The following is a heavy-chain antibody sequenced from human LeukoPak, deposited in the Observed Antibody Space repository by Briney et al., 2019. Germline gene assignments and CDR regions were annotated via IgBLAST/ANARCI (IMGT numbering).Heavy chain of an antibody. D-gene: IGHD3-22*01. V-gene: IGHV3-66*01. CDR2: IYSGGST. J-gene: IGHJ4*02. CDR1: GFTVSSNY. Sequence: GGSLRLSCAASGFTVSSNYMSWVRQAPGKGLEWVSVIYSGGSTYYADSVKGRLTISRDNSKNTLYLQMNSLRAEDTAAYYCARERGPNYYDSSGFDYWGQGTLVTVSS. CDR3: ARERGPNYYDSSGFDY.